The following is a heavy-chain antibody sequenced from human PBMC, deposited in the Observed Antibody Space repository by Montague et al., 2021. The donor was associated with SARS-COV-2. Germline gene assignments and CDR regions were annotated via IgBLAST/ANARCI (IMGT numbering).Heavy chain of an antibody. CDR3: AKDIWGYAGMDG. J-gene: IGHJ6*02. Sequence: SLRLSCAASGFTFSAFAMNWVRQAPGKGLEWVSGISHSGDSAHFADSVKGRSSISRDDSKNTLYLQMNSLRADDTAVYYCAKDIWGYAGMDGWGQGTTVTVSS. CDR2: ISHSGDSA. V-gene: IGHV3-23*01. CDR1: GFTFSAFA. D-gene: IGHD3-16*01.